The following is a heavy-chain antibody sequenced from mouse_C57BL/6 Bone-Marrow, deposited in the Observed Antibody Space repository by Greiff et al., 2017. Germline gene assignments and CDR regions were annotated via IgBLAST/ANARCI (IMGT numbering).Heavy chain of an antibody. V-gene: IGHV5-6*01. CDR3: ARSFYDWFAY. CDR1: GFTFSSYG. Sequence: DVHLVESGGDLVKPGGSLKLSCAASGFTFSSYGMSWVRQTPDKRLEWVATISSGGSYTYYPDSVKGRFTISRDNAKNTLYLQMSSLKSEDTAMYYCARSFYDWFAYWGQGTLVTVSA. J-gene: IGHJ3*01. CDR2: ISSGGSYT. D-gene: IGHD2-3*01.